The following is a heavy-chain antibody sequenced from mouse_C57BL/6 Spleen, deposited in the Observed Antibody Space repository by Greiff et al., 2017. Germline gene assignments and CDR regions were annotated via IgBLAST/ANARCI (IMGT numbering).Heavy chain of an antibody. J-gene: IGHJ4*01. CDR2: ISSGSSTI. CDR1: GFTFSDYG. Sequence: EVHLVESGGGLVKPGGSLKLSCAASGFTFSDYGMHWVRQAPEKGLEWVAYISSGSSTIYYADTVKGRFTISRNNAKNTLFLQMTSLGSEDTARYYWARTYYGIPYAMDYWGQGTSVTVSS. V-gene: IGHV5-17*01. CDR3: ARTYYGIPYAMDY. D-gene: IGHD2-10*01.